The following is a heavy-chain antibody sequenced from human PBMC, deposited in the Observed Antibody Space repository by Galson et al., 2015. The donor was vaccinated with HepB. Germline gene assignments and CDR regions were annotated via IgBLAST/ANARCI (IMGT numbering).Heavy chain of an antibody. CDR2: IYPGDSET. CDR1: GYSFTSYW. V-gene: IGHV5-51*01. CDR3: ASGYSNTWPLNRFDP. Sequence: QSGAEVKKPGESLKISCTGSGYSFTSYWIGWVRQMPGKGLEWMGIIYPGDSETRYSPSFQGQVTISADKSISTAYLQWSSLKASDTAMYYCASGYSNTWPLNRFDPWGQGTLVTVAS. D-gene: IGHD6-13*01. J-gene: IGHJ5*02.